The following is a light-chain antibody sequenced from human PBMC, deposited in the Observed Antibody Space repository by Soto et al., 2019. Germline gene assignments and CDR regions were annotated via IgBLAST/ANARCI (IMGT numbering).Light chain of an antibody. CDR3: CSYAGSNSWV. CDR2: EGN. Sequence: QSALTQPASVSGSPGQSITISCTGISNDVGTYNLVSWYQHHPGKAPKLILYEGNKRPSGVSNRFSGSKSGDTASLTISGLQAADEADYYCCSYAGSNSWVFGGGTKVTVL. CDR1: SNDVGTYNL. J-gene: IGLJ3*02. V-gene: IGLV2-23*01.